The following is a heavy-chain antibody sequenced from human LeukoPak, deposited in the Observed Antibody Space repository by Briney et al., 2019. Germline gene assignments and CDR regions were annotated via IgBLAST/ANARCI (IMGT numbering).Heavy chain of an antibody. CDR1: GYTFTSYA. CDR2: INVGNGNT. J-gene: IGHJ4*02. V-gene: IGHV1-3*01. D-gene: IGHD6-19*01. CDR3: ARASGSGWYYNY. Sequence: ASVKVSCKASGYTFTSYAMHWVRQAPGQRLEWMGWINVGNGNTKYSQKFQGRVTFTRDTSASTAYMELSSLRSEDTAVYYCARASGSGWYYNYWGQGTLVTVSS.